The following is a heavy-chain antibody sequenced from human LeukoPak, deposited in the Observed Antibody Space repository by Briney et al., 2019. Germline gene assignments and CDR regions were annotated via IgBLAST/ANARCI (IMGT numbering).Heavy chain of an antibody. CDR1: GYSFSNYW. CDR3: AESKTSGWKYHFDH. Sequence: GESLKISCKGSGYSFSNYWIGWGRQMPGKRLEWMGIIYPGDSDTRYSPSFQGQVTISADKSISTAYLQWSSLKDSDTAMYYCAESKTSGWKYHFDHWGQGTLVTVSS. J-gene: IGHJ4*02. D-gene: IGHD6-19*01. V-gene: IGHV5-51*01. CDR2: IYPGDSDT.